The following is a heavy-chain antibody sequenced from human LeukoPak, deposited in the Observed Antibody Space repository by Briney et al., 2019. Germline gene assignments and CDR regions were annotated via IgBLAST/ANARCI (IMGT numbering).Heavy chain of an antibody. CDR2: ISYDGSNK. Sequence: GGSLRLSCAASGFTFSSYAMHWVRQAPGKGLEWVAVISYDGSNKYYADSVEGRFTISRDNSKNTLYLQMNSLRAEDTAVYYCAKDRSLSSSSSDYWGQGTLVTVSS. V-gene: IGHV3-30-3*01. D-gene: IGHD6-6*01. J-gene: IGHJ4*02. CDR3: AKDRSLSSSSSDY. CDR1: GFTFSSYA.